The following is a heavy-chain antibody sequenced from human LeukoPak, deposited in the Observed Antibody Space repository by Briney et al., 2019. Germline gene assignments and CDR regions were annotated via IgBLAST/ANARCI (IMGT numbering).Heavy chain of an antibody. CDR1: GGSISSYY. CDR2: IYTSGST. D-gene: IGHD3-3*01. CDR3: ARDRYDFWSGYYTRSYFDY. J-gene: IGHJ4*02. V-gene: IGHV4-4*08. Sequence: SETLSLTCTVSGGSISSYYWSWIRQPPGKGLEWIGYIYTSGSTNYNPALKSRVTISVDTSKNQFSLKLSSVTAADTAVYYCARDRYDFWSGYYTRSYFDYWGQGTLVTVSS.